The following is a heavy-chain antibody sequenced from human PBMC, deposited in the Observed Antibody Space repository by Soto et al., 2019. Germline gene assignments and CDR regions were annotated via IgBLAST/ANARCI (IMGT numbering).Heavy chain of an antibody. J-gene: IGHJ5*02. CDR3: ARDPAP. V-gene: IGHV4-31*03. Sequence: QVQLQESGPGLVKASQTLSLTCTVSGGSISSGGYYWSWIRQHPGKGLEWIGYIYNSGSSYYNPSLKRRVTISADTSKRQFSMNLRSVTEADTAVYDCARDPAPWSHGTRVDVS. CDR2: IYNSGSS. CDR1: GGSISSGGYY.